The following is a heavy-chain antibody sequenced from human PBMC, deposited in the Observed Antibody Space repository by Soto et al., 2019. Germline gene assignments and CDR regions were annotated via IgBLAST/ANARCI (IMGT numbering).Heavy chain of an antibody. CDR2: INAGNGNT. V-gene: IGHV1-3*01. Sequence: ASVKVSCKASGYTFTSYAMHWVRQAPGQRLEWMGWINAGNGNTKYSQKFQGRVTITRDTSASTAYMELSSLRSEDTAVYYCARVWTGTTASDYYYYMDVWGKGTTVTVSS. CDR1: GYTFTSYA. J-gene: IGHJ6*03. CDR3: ARVWTGTTASDYYYYMDV. D-gene: IGHD1-7*01.